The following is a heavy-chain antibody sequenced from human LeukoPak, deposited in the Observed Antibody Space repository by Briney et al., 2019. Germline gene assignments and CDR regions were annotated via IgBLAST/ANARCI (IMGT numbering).Heavy chain of an antibody. CDR2: VSYDGSNK. Sequence: GGSLRLSCAASGFTFSSYGMHWVRQAPGKGLEWVALVSYDGSNKYYADSVKGRFTISRDNSKNTLFLQMNSLRAEDTAVYYCAKDLSSDWRLFDSWGQGTLVTVSS. CDR3: AKDLSSDWRLFDS. D-gene: IGHD2-21*01. V-gene: IGHV3-30*18. CDR1: GFTFSSYG. J-gene: IGHJ4*02.